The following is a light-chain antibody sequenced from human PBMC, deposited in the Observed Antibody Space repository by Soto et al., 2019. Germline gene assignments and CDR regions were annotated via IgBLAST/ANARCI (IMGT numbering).Light chain of an antibody. CDR2: EVS. CDR3: CSYAGSSTYV. V-gene: IGLV2-23*02. Sequence: QSALTQPASVSGSPGQSITISCTGTSSDVGSYNLVSWYQQHPGKAPKLMIYEVSKRPSGVSNRFSGSKSGKTASLTISGLQGEAEADYYGCSYAGSSTYVFGTGTKLTVL. J-gene: IGLJ1*01. CDR1: SSDVGSYNL.